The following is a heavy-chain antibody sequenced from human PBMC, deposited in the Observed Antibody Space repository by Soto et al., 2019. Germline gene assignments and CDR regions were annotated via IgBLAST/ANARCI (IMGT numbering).Heavy chain of an antibody. Sequence: GGSLRLSCAASGFTFSSYSMNWVRQAPGKGLEWVSSISIISSYIYYADSVKGRFTISRDNAKNSLYLQMNSLRAEDTAVYYCARTRGYSLPHYWGQGTLVTVSS. J-gene: IGHJ4*02. CDR1: GFTFSSYS. D-gene: IGHD5-12*01. CDR3: ARTRGYSLPHY. V-gene: IGHV3-21*01. CDR2: ISIISSYI.